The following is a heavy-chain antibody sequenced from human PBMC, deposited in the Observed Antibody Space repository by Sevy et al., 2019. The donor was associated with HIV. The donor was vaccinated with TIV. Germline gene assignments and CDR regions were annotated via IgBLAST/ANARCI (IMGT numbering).Heavy chain of an antibody. CDR2: IIPIFGPA. Sequence: ASVKVSCKASGSTFSRYVISWVRQAPGLGLEWMGGIIPIFGPANYAQKFQGRVAITADESTSTAYMELTSLRSEDTAVYYCATGITGTTRPYFDYWGQGALVTVSS. CDR1: GSTFSRYV. CDR3: ATGITGTTRPYFDY. D-gene: IGHD1-7*01. V-gene: IGHV1-69*13. J-gene: IGHJ4*02.